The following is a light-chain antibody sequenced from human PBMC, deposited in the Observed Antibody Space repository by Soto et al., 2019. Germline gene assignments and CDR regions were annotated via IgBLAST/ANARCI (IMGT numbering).Light chain of an antibody. CDR2: GAS. CDR1: ENVRTK. J-gene: IGKJ5*01. Sequence: EIVITQSPAILSVSPGKGASLSCRPSENVRTKVGWYQQKAGQPPRLIIYGASTRATGVPDRFSGSGSGTQFTLTISRLQSEDSAFYFCQQNNRWPHITFGQGTRLEIK. CDR3: QQNNRWPHIT. V-gene: IGKV3-15*01.